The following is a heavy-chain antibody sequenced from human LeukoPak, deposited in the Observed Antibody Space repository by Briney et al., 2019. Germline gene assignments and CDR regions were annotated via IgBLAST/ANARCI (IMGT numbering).Heavy chain of an antibody. CDR1: GGSISSISHY. Sequence: SGTLSLTCTVSGGSISSISHYWVWIRQPPGKGLEWIGSIYYSGTTYYNPSLKSRVTMSVDTSKNQFSLKVISLTAADTAVYYCASPTKQWLGHYFDSWGQGTLVTVSS. V-gene: IGHV4-39*01. D-gene: IGHD6-19*01. J-gene: IGHJ4*02. CDR3: ASPTKQWLGHYFDS. CDR2: IYYSGTT.